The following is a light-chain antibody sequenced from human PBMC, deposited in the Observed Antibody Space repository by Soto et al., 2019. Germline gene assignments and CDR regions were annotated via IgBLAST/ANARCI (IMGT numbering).Light chain of an antibody. CDR2: AAT. J-gene: IGKJ5*01. CDR1: QSISNH. CDR3: LQHKSDPT. Sequence: IQMTQSPSSLSASVEGSVIITCRASQSISNHLNWYQQKPGKAPKRLIYAATSLQSGVPSRFSGSGSGTEFTLTISSLRPEDFGTYYCLQHKSDPTFGQGTRLEIK. V-gene: IGKV1-17*01.